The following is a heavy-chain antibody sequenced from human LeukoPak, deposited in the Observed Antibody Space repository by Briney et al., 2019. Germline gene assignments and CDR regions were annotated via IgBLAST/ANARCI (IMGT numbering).Heavy chain of an antibody. CDR2: IYPGDSDT. Sequence: PGESLKISCKGSGYKFTSYWIGWVRQMSGKVLDWMGIIYPGDSDTRYSPSFQGQVTISADKSISTAYLQWSSLKASDTAMYYCARALRYFDWLEDWGQGTLVTVSS. CDR3: ARALRYFDWLED. J-gene: IGHJ4*02. CDR1: GYKFTSYW. D-gene: IGHD3-9*01. V-gene: IGHV5-51*01.